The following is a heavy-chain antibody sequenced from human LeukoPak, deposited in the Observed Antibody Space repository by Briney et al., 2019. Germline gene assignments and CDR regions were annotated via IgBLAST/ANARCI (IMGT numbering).Heavy chain of an antibody. Sequence: SETLSLTCTVSGGSISSSSYYWGWIRQPPGKGLEWIGSIYYSGGTYYNPSLKSRVTISVDTSKNQFSLKLSSVTAADTAVYYCARRDSGSYYSYWGQGTLVTVSS. V-gene: IGHV4-39*01. J-gene: IGHJ4*02. CDR2: IYYSGGT. CDR1: GGSISSSSYY. D-gene: IGHD1-26*01. CDR3: ARRDSGSYYSY.